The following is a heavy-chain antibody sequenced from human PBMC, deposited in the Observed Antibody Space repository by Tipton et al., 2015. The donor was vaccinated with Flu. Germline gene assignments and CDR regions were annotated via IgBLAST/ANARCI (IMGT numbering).Heavy chain of an antibody. Sequence: SLRLSCVASGFTFSSYGMHWVRQAPGKGLEWVAVISYDGSNKYYADSVKGRFTISRDNSKNTLYLQMNSLRAEDTAVHYCAKDLARVTVTTLYYYYGMDVWGQGTTVTVSS. CDR2: ISYDGSNK. CDR1: GFTFSSYG. D-gene: IGHD4-17*01. J-gene: IGHJ6*02. CDR3: AKDLARVTVTTLYYYYGMDV. V-gene: IGHV3-30*18.